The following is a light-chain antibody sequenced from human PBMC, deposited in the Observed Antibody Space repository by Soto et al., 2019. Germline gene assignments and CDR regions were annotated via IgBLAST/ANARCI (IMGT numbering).Light chain of an antibody. CDR3: QQYNNWPDT. CDR2: GAS. J-gene: IGKJ1*01. V-gene: IGKV3-15*01. Sequence: EIVMTQSPATLSVSPGERATLSCRASQSVTSSYLAWYQQKPGQAPRLLIYGASTRATGTPARFSGSGSGTEFTLTISSLQSDDFAIYYCQQYNNWPDTFGQGTKVDIK. CDR1: QSVTSSY.